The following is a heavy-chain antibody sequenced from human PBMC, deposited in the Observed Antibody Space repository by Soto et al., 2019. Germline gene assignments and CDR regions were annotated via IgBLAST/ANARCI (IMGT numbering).Heavy chain of an antibody. J-gene: IGHJ4*02. V-gene: IGHV1-69*13. CDR1: GDTFSNSA. CDR2: IVILFGTP. D-gene: IGHD5-12*01. CDR3: AHERVAEMATGGYFDY. Sequence: SVKFSCKSSGDTFSNSAFSWARQAPGQGLEWVGGIVILFGTPDFAQEFRDRAAITADESTSTVYLELSRLRSEDTAIYYCAHERVAEMATGGYFDYWGQGTPVTVSS.